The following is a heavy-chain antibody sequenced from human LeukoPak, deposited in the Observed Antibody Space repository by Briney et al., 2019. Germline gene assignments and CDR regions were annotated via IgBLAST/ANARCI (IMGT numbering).Heavy chain of an antibody. D-gene: IGHD3-10*01. CDR2: ISGSGGST. J-gene: IGHJ4*02. Sequence: GGSLRHSCAASGFTFSSYAMSWVRQAPGKGLESVSTISGSGGSTYYPDSVKGRFTISRDNSKNTLYLQMNSLRAEDTAVYYCARSITMVRGVPYYFDYWGQGTLVTVSS. CDR1: GFTFSSYA. CDR3: ARSITMVRGVPYYFDY. V-gene: IGHV3-23*01.